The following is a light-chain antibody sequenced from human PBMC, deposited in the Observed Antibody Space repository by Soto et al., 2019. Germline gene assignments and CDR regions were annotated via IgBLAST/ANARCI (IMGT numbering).Light chain of an antibody. CDR2: WAS. V-gene: IGKV4-1*01. Sequence: DIVMTQSPDSLAVSLGERATINCKSSQSILYSPNNKNYLAWYQQKPGQPPKLLIYWASTRESGVPARFSGSGSGTEFTLTISSLQAEDGAFYYCQQYSNSPAVTFGGATKVAVK. J-gene: IGKJ4*01. CDR1: QSILYSPNNKNY. CDR3: QQYSNSPAVT.